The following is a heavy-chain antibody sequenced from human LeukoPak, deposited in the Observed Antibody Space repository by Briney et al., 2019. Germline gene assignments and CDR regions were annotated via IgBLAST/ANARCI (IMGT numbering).Heavy chain of an antibody. CDR1: GFTLSVYD. D-gene: IGHD5-18*01. J-gene: IGHJ4*02. V-gene: IGHV3-13*01. CDR3: ARAIRGYSYVLDY. Sequence: GGSLRLSCAASGFTLSVYDMHWARQPTGEGLEWVSIIYRAGDTYYPGSVKGRFIISRDSAKNSLYLQMNSLRAEDTAVYYCARAIRGYSYVLDYWGQGTLVTVSS. CDR2: IYRAGDT.